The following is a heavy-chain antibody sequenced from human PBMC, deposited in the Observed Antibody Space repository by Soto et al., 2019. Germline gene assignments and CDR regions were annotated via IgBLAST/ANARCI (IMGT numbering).Heavy chain of an antibody. J-gene: IGHJ4*02. CDR1: GGSFSGYY. Sequence: QVQLQQWGAGLLKPSETLSLTCAVYGGSFSGYYWSWIRQPPGKGLEWIGEINHSGSTNYNPSLKSRVTISVDTSKNQFSLKLSSVTAADTAVYYCARARYGDYAPPDYRGQGTLVTVSS. CDR3: ARARYGDYAPPDY. V-gene: IGHV4-34*01. CDR2: INHSGST. D-gene: IGHD4-17*01.